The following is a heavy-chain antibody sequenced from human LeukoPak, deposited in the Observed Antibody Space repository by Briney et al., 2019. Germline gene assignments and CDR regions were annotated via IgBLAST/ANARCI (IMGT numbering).Heavy chain of an antibody. CDR1: GDSVSSNSAA. J-gene: IGHJ2*01. D-gene: IGHD6-19*01. Sequence: SQTLSLTCAISGDSVSSNSAAWNWIRQSPSRGLEWLGRTYYRSKWYNDYAVSVKSRITINPDTSKNQFSLQLNSVTPEDTAVYYCARDGPGYSSGWGFWYFDLWGRGTLVTVSS. V-gene: IGHV6-1*01. CDR3: ARDGPGYSSGWGFWYFDL. CDR2: TYYRSKWYN.